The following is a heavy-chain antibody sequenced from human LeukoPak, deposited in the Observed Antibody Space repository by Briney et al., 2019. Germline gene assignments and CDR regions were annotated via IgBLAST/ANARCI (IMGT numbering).Heavy chain of an antibody. CDR1: GYTFTSYA. V-gene: IGHV7-4-1*02. CDR3: ARGPHEQWLAGGY. D-gene: IGHD6-19*01. J-gene: IGHJ4*02. Sequence: ASVKVSCKASGYTFTSYAMNWVRQAPGQGLEWMGWINTNTGNPTYAQGFTGRFVVSLDTSVSTAYLQISSLKAEDSAVYYCARGPHEQWLAGGYWGQGTLVTVSS. CDR2: INTNTGNP.